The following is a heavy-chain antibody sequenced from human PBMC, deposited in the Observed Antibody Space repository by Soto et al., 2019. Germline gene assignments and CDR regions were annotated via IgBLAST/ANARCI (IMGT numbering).Heavy chain of an antibody. J-gene: IGHJ6*02. CDR1: GGSISSSSYY. CDR3: ARRVVRGVITYYYYGMEV. V-gene: IGHV4-39*01. D-gene: IGHD3-10*01. CDR2: IYYSGST. Sequence: SETLSLTCTVSGGSISSSSYYWGWIRQPPGKGLEWIGSIYYSGSTYYNPSLKSRVTISVDTSKNQFSLKLSSVTAADTAVYYCARRVVRGVITYYYYGMEVWGQGTTV.